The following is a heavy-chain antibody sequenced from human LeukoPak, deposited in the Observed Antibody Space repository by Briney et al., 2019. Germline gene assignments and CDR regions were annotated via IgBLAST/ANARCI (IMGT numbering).Heavy chain of an antibody. V-gene: IGHV4-4*02. J-gene: IGHJ4*02. CDR3: ARDHGEEGGYHFDY. CDR1: GVSLSSGHW. CDR2: IYYSGST. D-gene: IGHD3-10*01. Sequence: SETLSVTCAVSGVSLSSGHWWSWVRQPPGKGLEWIGSIYYSGSTYYNPSLKSRVTISVDTSKNQFSLKLSSVTAADTAVYYCARDHGEEGGYHFDYWGQGTLVTVSS.